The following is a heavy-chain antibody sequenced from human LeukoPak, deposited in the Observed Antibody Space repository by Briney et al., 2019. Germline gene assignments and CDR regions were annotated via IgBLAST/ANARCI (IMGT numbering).Heavy chain of an antibody. V-gene: IGHV1-18*01. CDR1: GYTFPNYG. Sequence: KVSCKASGYTFPNYGISWVRQAPGQGLEWMGWISAYNGNTNYAQKLQGRVTMTTDTSTSTAYMELRSLRSDDTAVYYCARDTYYYDSSGYPSDIWGQGTMVTVSP. J-gene: IGHJ3*02. CDR2: ISAYNGNT. CDR3: ARDTYYYDSSGYPSDI. D-gene: IGHD3-22*01.